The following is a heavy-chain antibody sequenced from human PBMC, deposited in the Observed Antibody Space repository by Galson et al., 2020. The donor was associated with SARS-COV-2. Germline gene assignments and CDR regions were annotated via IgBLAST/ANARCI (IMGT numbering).Heavy chain of an antibody. CDR2: IYSGGST. CDR1: GFTVSSNY. CDR3: ARDYGDYYFDY. D-gene: IGHD4-17*01. Sequence: QAGGSLKISCAASGFTVSSNYMSWVRQAPGKGLEWVSVIYSGGSTYYADSVKGRFTISRDNSKNTLYLQMNSLRAEDTAVYYCARDYGDYYFDYWGQGTLVTVSS. J-gene: IGHJ4*02. V-gene: IGHV3-53*01.